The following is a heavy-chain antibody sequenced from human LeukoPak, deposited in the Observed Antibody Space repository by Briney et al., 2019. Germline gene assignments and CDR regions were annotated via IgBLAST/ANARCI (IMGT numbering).Heavy chain of an antibody. V-gene: IGHV4-39*07. D-gene: IGHD3-22*01. Sequence: SETLSLTCTVSGGSISTSNYYWGWIRQPPGKGLEWIGNIFYSGSTYYNPSLKSRVTISVDTSKNQFSLKLSSVTAADTAVYYCARDRRRSYYYDSSGYYAFDYWGQGTLVTVSS. CDR2: IFYSGST. CDR1: GGSISTSNYY. J-gene: IGHJ4*02. CDR3: ARDRRRSYYYDSSGYYAFDY.